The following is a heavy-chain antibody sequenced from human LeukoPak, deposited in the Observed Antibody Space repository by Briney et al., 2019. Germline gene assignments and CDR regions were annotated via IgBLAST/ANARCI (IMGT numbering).Heavy chain of an antibody. CDR2: ISSSSSYL. D-gene: IGHD5/OR15-5a*01. CDR3: AREFDSVYGYNWFDS. CDR1: VWNLGRCS. J-gene: IGHJ5*01. V-gene: IGHV3-21*01. Sequence: AGSVTLSFAASVWNLGRCSMNSVRQAPGKGVEWVSPISSSSSYLYYADSVKARFTISRDNAKNSLYLQINSLRAEDTAVYYCAREFDSVYGYNWFDSGGHGTLVTVSS.